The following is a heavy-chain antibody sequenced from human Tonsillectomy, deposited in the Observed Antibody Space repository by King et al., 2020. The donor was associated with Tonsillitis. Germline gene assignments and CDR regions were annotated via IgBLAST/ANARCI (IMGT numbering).Heavy chain of an antibody. CDR1: GFVFRSYG. J-gene: IGHJ4*02. Sequence: VQLVESGGGVVQPGRSLRLSCASSGFVFRSYGMHWVRQAPGKGLEWVAVISDDASRQNYADSVKGRFTISRDNSRDTLHLQMNSLRAEDTAVYYCARERLYSSDWGIDYWGQGSLVTVSS. V-gene: IGHV3-33*05. D-gene: IGHD6-19*01. CDR2: ISDDASRQ. CDR3: ARERLYSSDWGIDY.